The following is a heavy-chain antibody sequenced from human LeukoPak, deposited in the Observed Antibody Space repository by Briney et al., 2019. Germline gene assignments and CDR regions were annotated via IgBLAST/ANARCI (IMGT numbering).Heavy chain of an antibody. CDR2: INHSGRT. J-gene: IGHJ4*02. Sequence: SETLSLTCAVYGGSFSGYYWSWIRQPPGKGLEWIGEINHSGRTNYNPSLKSRVTISVDTSKNQFSLKLSSVTAADTAVYYCAREGYYDSSGPSFYYFDYWGQGTLVTVSS. D-gene: IGHD3-22*01. CDR1: GGSFSGYY. V-gene: IGHV4-34*01. CDR3: AREGYYDSSGPSFYYFDY.